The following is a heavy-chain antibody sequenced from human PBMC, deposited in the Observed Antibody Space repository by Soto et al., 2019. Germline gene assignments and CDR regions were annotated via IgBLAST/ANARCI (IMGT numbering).Heavy chain of an antibody. D-gene: IGHD3-22*01. CDR2: MNPMFGTA. J-gene: IGHJ1*01. CDR1: GGTFSRHA. V-gene: IGHV1-69*01. CDR3: ARGWEHDSTDYYYAY. Sequence: QVQLVQSGAEVRKPGSSVKVSCKASGGTFSRHAISWVRQAPGQGLEWMGGMNPMFGTANHAQKFQGRVTITADATTSTAYMELSSLRSEDTATYYCARGWEHDSTDYYYAYWGQGTPVIVSS.